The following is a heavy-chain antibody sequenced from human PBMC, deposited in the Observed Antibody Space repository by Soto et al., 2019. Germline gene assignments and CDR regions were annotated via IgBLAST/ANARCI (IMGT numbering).Heavy chain of an antibody. CDR2: ISSSSSYI. CDR3: ARQLPIYDKIIHDAFDI. J-gene: IGHJ3*02. D-gene: IGHD2-2*01. V-gene: IGHV3-21*01. CDR1: GFTFSSYS. Sequence: GGSLRLSCAASGFTFSSYSMNWVRQAPGKGLEWVSSISSSSSYIYYADSVKGRFTISRDNAKNSLYLQMNSLRAEDTAVYYCARQLPIYDKIIHDAFDIWGQGTMVTVSS.